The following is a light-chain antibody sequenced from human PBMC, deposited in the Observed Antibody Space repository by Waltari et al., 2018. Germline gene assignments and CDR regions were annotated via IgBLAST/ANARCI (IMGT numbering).Light chain of an antibody. CDR2: WAS. CDR3: QQFQSHLRT. J-gene: IGKJ1*01. Sequence: DFVMTLSAESLAVSLGGRGNIICNSSQSVLHSSNNKNYFAWYQQKPGQPPKLLIYWASTRKSGVPDRFSGSGSGTDFTLTISSLQAEDVAVYYCQQFQSHLRTFGQGTKVEIK. V-gene: IGKV4-1*01. CDR1: QSVLHSSNNKNY.